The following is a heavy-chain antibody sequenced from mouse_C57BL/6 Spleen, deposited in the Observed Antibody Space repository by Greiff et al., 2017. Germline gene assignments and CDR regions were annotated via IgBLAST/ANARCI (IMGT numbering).Heavy chain of an antibody. D-gene: IGHD2-1*01. Sequence: VQLVESGPGLVAPSQSLSITCTVSGFSLTSYAISWVRQPPGKGLEWLGVIWTGGGTNYNSALKSRLSISKDNSKSQVFLKMNSLQTDDTARYYCARSSYGNYDYYAMDYWGQGTSVTVSS. V-gene: IGHV2-9-1*01. J-gene: IGHJ4*01. CDR1: GFSLTSYA. CDR2: IWTGGGT. CDR3: ARSSYGNYDYYAMDY.